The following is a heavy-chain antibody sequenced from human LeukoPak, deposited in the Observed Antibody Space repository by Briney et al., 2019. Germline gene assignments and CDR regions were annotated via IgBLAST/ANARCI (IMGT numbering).Heavy chain of an antibody. V-gene: IGHV1-2*02. D-gene: IGHD5-18*01. CDR1: GYTFTDYY. CDR3: ARDMDTGPDLFDY. Sequence: ASVKVSCKASGYTFTDYYLHWVRQAPGQGLEWMGWINPNSGDTDYAQKFRGRVTMTRDTSISTAYMELSRLRYDDTAVYYCARDMDTGPDLFDYWGQGTLVTVSS. J-gene: IGHJ4*02. CDR2: INPNSGDT.